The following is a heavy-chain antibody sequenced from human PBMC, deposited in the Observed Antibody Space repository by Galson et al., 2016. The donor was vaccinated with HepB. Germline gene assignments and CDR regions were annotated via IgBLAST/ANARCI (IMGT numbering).Heavy chain of an antibody. V-gene: IGHV4-59*08. CDR3: ARGAGYNLY. Sequence: SETLSLTCTVSGVSISSYYWSWFRQPPEKGLEWIGYAFYRGITNYNPSLKSRVTISIDTSKNQFSLKLRSVTAADTAVYYCARGAGYNLYWGQGTLVTVSS. CDR1: GVSISSYY. J-gene: IGHJ4*02. CDR2: AFYRGIT. D-gene: IGHD5-24*01.